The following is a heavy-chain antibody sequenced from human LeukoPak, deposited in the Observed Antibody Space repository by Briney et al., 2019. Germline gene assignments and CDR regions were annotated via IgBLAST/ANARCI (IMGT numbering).Heavy chain of an antibody. Sequence: SETLSLTCSVSGGSIRSHYWSWVRQPPGKGLEWIGFISYSGSTNYNPSLTGRVTLSVDTSKNQFSLKLTSVTAADTAVYYCAGRDQYYYYMDVWGRGTTVTVSS. CDR1: GGSIRSHY. V-gene: IGHV4-59*11. CDR3: AGRDQYYYYMDV. J-gene: IGHJ6*03. CDR2: ISYSGST.